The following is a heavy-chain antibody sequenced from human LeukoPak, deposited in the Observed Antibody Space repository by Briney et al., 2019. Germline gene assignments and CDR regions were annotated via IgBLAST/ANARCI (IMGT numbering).Heavy chain of an antibody. Sequence: SETLSLTCSVSGASIIGYYWSWIRQPPGKGLEWIGYIYYNGNSNYNPSLKSRVTISVDTSKNQFSLKLSSVTAADTAVYYCARDTSIAGYDYWGQGTLVTVSS. CDR1: GASIIGYY. V-gene: IGHV4-59*12. D-gene: IGHD6-6*01. J-gene: IGHJ4*02. CDR2: IYYNGNS. CDR3: ARDTSIAGYDY.